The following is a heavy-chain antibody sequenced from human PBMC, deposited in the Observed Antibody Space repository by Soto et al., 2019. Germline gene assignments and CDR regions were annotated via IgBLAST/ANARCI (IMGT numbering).Heavy chain of an antibody. J-gene: IGHJ4*02. Sequence: QVQLQESGPGLVKPSQTLSLTCTVSGGSISSGDYYWSWIRQPPGKGLEWIGYIYYSGSTYYNPSLKSRVTISVDTSKNQFSLKLSSVTAADTAVYYCARGKGDDYGDYNYYFDYWGQGTLVTVSS. CDR2: IYYSGST. V-gene: IGHV4-30-4*01. CDR3: ARGKGDDYGDYNYYFDY. CDR1: GGSISSGDYY. D-gene: IGHD4-17*01.